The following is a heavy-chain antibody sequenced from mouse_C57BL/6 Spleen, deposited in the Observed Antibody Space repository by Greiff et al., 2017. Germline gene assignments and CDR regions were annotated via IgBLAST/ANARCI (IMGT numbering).Heavy chain of an antibody. J-gene: IGHJ4*01. D-gene: IGHD1-1*01. Sequence: EVQLQQSGPELVKPGASVKMSCKASGYTFTDYNMHWVKQSHGKSLEWIGYINPNNGGTSYNQKFKGKATLTVNKSSSTAYMELRSLTSEDSAVYYCARKDYYGSSYVPYYAMDYWGQGTSVTVSS. CDR1: GYTFTDYN. CDR2: INPNNGGT. V-gene: IGHV1-22*01. CDR3: ARKDYYGSSYVPYYAMDY.